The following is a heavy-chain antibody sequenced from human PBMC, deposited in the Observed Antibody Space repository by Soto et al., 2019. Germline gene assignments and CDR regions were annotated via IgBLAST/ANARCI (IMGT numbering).Heavy chain of an antibody. D-gene: IGHD2-21*02. CDR3: AKEGGYGDRIADDYYYYGMDV. V-gene: IGHV3-30*18. Sequence: PGGSLRLSWEVSGFSFRSFVMHWVRQAPGEGLEWVTVTSHEGTYKHYADSVKGRFTISRDDSKNTLYLEMNGLRAEDTAVYYCAKEGGYGDRIADDYYYYGMDVWGQGTTVTVSS. CDR2: TSHEGTYK. CDR1: GFSFRSFV. J-gene: IGHJ6*02.